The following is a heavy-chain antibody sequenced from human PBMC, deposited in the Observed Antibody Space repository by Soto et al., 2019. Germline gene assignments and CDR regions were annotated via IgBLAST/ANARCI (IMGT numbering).Heavy chain of an antibody. J-gene: IGHJ5*02. Sequence: EVPLVESGGGLVKPGGSLRLSCAASGFTFRSFTMNWVRQAPGKGLEWVSTISSNSAYISYTDALRGRFTISRDNAKNSLHPQMNSLRAEDTAVYYCTRDASRDSGARGWFDLWGPGTLVTVSS. CDR3: TRDASRDSGARGWFDL. V-gene: IGHV3-21*02. CDR1: GFTFRSFT. CDR2: ISSNSAYI. D-gene: IGHD6-25*01.